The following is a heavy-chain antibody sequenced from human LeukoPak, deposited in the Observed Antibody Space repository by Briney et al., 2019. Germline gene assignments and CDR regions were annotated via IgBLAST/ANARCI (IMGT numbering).Heavy chain of an antibody. CDR3: TKVDFAYDSSGFMSK. D-gene: IGHD3-22*01. CDR1: GFTFNDYA. V-gene: IGHV3-43D*04. J-gene: IGHJ4*02. CDR2: ISWDGTNI. Sequence: GGSLRLSCAASGFTFNDYAMHWVRQAPGKGLEWVALISWDGTNIFYADFVKGRFVITRDNDKDSLYLQMNSLTVEGAGLYYCTKVDFAYDSSGFMSKWGQGTLVTVSS.